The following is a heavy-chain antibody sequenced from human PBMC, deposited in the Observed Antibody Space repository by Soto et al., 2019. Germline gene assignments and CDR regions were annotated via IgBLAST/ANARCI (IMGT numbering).Heavy chain of an antibody. J-gene: IGHJ4*02. CDR3: ARGYCSGTSCGGAIDY. CDR1: GFTVISNY. V-gene: IGHV3-53*01. CDR2: IYSGGST. D-gene: IGHD2-2*01. Sequence: WGSLRLSCAASGFTVISNYIIFFRHSPFKWLEWVSVIYSGGSTYYADSVKGRFTSSRDNSKNTLYLQMNSLRAEDTAVYYCARGYCSGTSCGGAIDYWGQGTLVTVSS.